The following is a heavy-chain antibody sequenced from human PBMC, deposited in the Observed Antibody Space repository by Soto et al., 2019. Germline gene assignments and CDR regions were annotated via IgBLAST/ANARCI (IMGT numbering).Heavy chain of an antibody. CDR2: IYDGGST. CDR1: GGSISSGSYN. V-gene: IGHV4-39*01. Sequence: SETLSLTCTVSGGSISSGSYNWGWIRQPPGKGLQWIGSIYDGGSTYYNPSLKSRVSTSVDTSKNQFSLKLSSVTAADTAVYYCARQGGTTLMDVWGKGTTVTIPS. CDR3: ARQGGTTLMDV. D-gene: IGHD1-7*01. J-gene: IGHJ6*03.